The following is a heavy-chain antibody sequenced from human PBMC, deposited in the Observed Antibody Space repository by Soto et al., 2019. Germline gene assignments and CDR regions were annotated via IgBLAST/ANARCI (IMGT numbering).Heavy chain of an antibody. Sequence: LSLTCAASGFTFSSYSMNWVRQAPGKGLEWVSSISSSSSYIYYADSGKGRFTISRDNTKNSLYLQMNSLRAEDTAVYSCARDKVYGDYVSAFDIWGQGTMVTVSS. D-gene: IGHD4-17*01. CDR1: GFTFSSYS. J-gene: IGHJ3*02. CDR3: ARDKVYGDYVSAFDI. V-gene: IGHV3-21*01. CDR2: ISSSSSYI.